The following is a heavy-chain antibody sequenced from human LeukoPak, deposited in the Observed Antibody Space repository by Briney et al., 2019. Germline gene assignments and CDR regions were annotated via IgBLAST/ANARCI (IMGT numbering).Heavy chain of an antibody. CDR1: GASISSYF. D-gene: IGHD3-22*01. CDR3: ARDRYYYHSSSSRFDY. Sequence: KPSETLSLTCTVSGASISSYFWSWIRQPPGKGLEWIGCIYTSGSTNYNPSLKSRVTISVDTSKNQFSLKLTSVTAADTAVYYCARDRYYYHSSSSRFDYWGRGTLVTVCS. V-gene: IGHV4-4*07. J-gene: IGHJ4*02. CDR2: IYTSGST.